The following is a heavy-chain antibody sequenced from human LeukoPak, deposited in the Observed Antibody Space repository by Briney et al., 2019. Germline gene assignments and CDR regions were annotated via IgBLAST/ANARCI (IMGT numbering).Heavy chain of an antibody. Sequence: GGSLRLSCAASGFSFSNYGMHWVRQAPGKGLEWVAVISYDGSNKYYVDSVKGRFTISRDNSKNTLYLQMNSLRAEDTAVYYCAEEYPYYCDYWGQGTLVTVSS. CDR3: AEEYPYYCDY. D-gene: IGHD2-2*01. CDR1: GFSFSNYG. J-gene: IGHJ4*02. CDR2: ISYDGSNK. V-gene: IGHV3-30*18.